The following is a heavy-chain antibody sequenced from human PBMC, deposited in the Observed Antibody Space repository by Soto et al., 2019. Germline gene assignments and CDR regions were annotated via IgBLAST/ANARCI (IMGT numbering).Heavy chain of an antibody. J-gene: IGHJ4*02. CDR1: GFTFSDYY. V-gene: IGHV3-11*06. CDR2: ISSSSSYT. D-gene: IGHD3-3*01. Sequence: QVQLVESGGGLVKPGGSLRLSCAASGFTFSDYYMSWIRQAPGKGLEWVSYISSSSSYTNYADSVKGRFTISRDNAKNSLYLQMNSLRAEDTAVYYCAREVTIFGPPISDYWGQETLVTVSS. CDR3: AREVTIFGPPISDY.